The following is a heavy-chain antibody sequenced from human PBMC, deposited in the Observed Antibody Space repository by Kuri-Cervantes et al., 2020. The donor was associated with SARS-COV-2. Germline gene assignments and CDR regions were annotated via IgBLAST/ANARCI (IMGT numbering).Heavy chain of an antibody. J-gene: IGHJ6*02. CDR2: IRSKADGYAT. V-gene: IGHV3-73*01. Sequence: GESLKISCTASGFTFSNAWMSWVRQAPGKGLEWVGRIRSKADGYATAYAASVKGRFVISRDDSRNTAYLQMNSLKIEDAAVYYCTRWFSHRTMVTGNDYGMDVWGQGTTVTVSS. CDR3: TRWFSHRTMVTGNDYGMDV. CDR1: GFTFSNAW. D-gene: IGHD5-18*01.